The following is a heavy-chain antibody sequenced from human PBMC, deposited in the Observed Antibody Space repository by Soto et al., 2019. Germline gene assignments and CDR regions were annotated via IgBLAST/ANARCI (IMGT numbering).Heavy chain of an antibody. Sequence: PSETLSLTCTVSGGSISSGGYYWSWIRQHPGKGLEWIGYIYYSGSTYYNPSLKSRVTISVDTSKNQFSLKLSSVTAADTAVYYCARGSSKAAAGTQYYQHCGQDTLDTLS. CDR1: GGSISSGGYY. V-gene: IGHV4-31*03. CDR2: IYYSGST. CDR3: ARGSSKAAAGTQYYQH. J-gene: IGHJ1*01. D-gene: IGHD6-13*01.